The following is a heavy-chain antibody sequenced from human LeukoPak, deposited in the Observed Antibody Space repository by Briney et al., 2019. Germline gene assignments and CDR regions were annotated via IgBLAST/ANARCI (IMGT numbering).Heavy chain of an antibody. CDR3: AKPLVGATNFDY. D-gene: IGHD1-26*01. V-gene: IGHV3-74*01. Sequence: GGSLRLSCAASGFTFSSHWMHWVRQAPGKGLVWVSRINSDGSSISYADSVKGRFTISRDNAKNTLYLQMNSLRAEDTAVYYCAKPLVGATNFDYWGQGTLVTVSS. CDR1: GFTFSSHW. J-gene: IGHJ4*02. CDR2: INSDGSSI.